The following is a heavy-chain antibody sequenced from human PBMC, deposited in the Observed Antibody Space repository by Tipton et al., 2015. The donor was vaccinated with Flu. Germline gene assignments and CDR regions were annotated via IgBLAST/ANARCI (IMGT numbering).Heavy chain of an antibody. D-gene: IGHD3-16*01. CDR2: ICYTGYP. J-gene: IGHJ5*01. CDR3: AKVLFGWVES. CDR1: GGSISSSSHY. V-gene: IGHV4-39*07. Sequence: LRLSCTVSGGSISSSSHYWGWIRQAPGRGLEWVGSICYTGYPYYNSSLKSRLAMSIDTSKKQFSLRLSSVTAADTAVYYCAKVLFGWVESWAQGTLVTVSS.